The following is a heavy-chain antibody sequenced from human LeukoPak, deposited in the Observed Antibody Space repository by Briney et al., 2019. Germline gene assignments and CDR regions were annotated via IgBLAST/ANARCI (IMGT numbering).Heavy chain of an antibody. CDR1: GFTFSSYA. CDR3: AKDDSGWSPGAY. Sequence: PGRSLRLSCAASGFTFSSYAMHWVRQAPGKGLEWVAVISYDGSNKYYADSVKGRFTISRDSSRNTLYLQMNGLRAEDTAVYYCAKDDSGWSPGAYWGQGTLVTVSS. V-gene: IGHV3-30*04. CDR2: ISYDGSNK. J-gene: IGHJ4*02. D-gene: IGHD6-19*01.